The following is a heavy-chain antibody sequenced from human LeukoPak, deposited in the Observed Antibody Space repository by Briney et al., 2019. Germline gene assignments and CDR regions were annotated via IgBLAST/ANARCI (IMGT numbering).Heavy chain of an antibody. CDR3: ARESTMVRGALDY. CDR1: GFTFSSYS. J-gene: IGHJ4*02. D-gene: IGHD3-10*01. CDR2: ISSSSSYI. V-gene: IGHV3-21*01. Sequence: GGSLRLSCTASGFTFSSYSMNWVRQAPGKGLEWVSSISSSSSYIYYADSVKGRFTISRDNAKNSLYLQMNSLRAEDTAVYYCARESTMVRGALDYWGQGTLVTVSS.